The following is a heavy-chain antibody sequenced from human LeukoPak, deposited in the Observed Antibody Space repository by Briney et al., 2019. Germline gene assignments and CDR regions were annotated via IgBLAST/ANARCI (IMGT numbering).Heavy chain of an antibody. J-gene: IGHJ5*02. CDR2: ISSSGSSI. CDR3: ARIGGYDFWFDP. CDR1: GFIFSRYH. Sequence: EGSLRLSCAASGFIFSRYHMNWVRQAPGKGLEWVSYISSSGSSIYYADSVKGRFTISRDNAKNSLYLQMNSLRAEDTAVYYCARIGGYDFWFDPWGQGTLVTVSS. V-gene: IGHV3-48*04. D-gene: IGHD3-3*01.